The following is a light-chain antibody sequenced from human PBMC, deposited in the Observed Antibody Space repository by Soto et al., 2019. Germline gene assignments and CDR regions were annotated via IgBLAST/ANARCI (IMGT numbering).Light chain of an antibody. CDR2: GAS. CDR1: QSVGSY. J-gene: IGKJ5*01. Sequence: EIVLTQSPATLSLSPGERATLSCRASQSVGSYLGWYQQKPGQTPRLLIYGASSRATGIPDRFSGSGSGTDFTLTISRLEPEDFAVYYCQQYGSSPTITFGQGTRLEIK. V-gene: IGKV3-20*01. CDR3: QQYGSSPTIT.